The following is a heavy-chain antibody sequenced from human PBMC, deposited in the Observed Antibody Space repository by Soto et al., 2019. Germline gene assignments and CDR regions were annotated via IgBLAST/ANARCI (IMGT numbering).Heavy chain of an antibody. CDR3: ARGSVGAVAGTLIDY. CDR1: GGSISSYY. J-gene: IGHJ4*02. V-gene: IGHV4-59*01. CDR2: IYYSGST. D-gene: IGHD6-19*01. Sequence: SETLSLTCTVSGGSISSYYWSWIRQPPGKGLEWIGYIYYSGSTNYNPSLKSRVTISVDTSKNQFSLKLSSVTAADTAVFYCARGSVGAVAGTLIDYWGQGTLVTVSS.